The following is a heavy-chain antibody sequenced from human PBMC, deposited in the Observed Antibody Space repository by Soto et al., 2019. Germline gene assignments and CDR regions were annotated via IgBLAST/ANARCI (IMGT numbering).Heavy chain of an antibody. Sequence: SVKVSCKASGGAFSSYAISWVRQAPGQGLEWMGGIIPIFGTANYAQKFQGRVTITADKSTSTAYMELSSPRSEDTAVYYCARDRVQYSGSYSFDYWGQGTLVTVSS. CDR1: GGAFSSYA. CDR2: IIPIFGTA. J-gene: IGHJ4*02. CDR3: ARDRVQYSGSYSFDY. D-gene: IGHD1-26*01. V-gene: IGHV1-69*06.